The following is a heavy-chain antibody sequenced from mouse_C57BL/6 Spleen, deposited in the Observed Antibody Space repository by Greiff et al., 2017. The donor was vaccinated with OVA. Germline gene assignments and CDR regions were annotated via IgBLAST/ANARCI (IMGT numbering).Heavy chain of an antibody. CDR1: GYTFTSYW. V-gene: IGHV1-72*01. D-gene: IGHD2-4*01. CDR3: ARGCSYDDDGAWFAY. Sequence: VQLQQPGAELVKPGASVKLSCKASGYTFTSYWMHWVKQRPGRGLEWIGRIDPNSGGTKYNEKFKSKATLTVDKPSSTAYLQLSSLTSEDSAVYYCARGCSYDDDGAWFAYWGQGTLVTVSA. CDR2: IDPNSGGT. J-gene: IGHJ3*01.